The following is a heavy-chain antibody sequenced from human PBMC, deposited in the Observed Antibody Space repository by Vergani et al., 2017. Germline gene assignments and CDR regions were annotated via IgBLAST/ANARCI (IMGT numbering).Heavy chain of an antibody. J-gene: IGHJ4*02. CDR3: ARMAWSGYHFDD. V-gene: IGHV3-21*01. CDR2: ISSSSSYI. D-gene: IGHD3-3*01. CDR1: GFTFSSYS. Sequence: EVQLVESGGGLVKPGGSLRLSCAASGFTFSSYSMNWVRQAPGKGLEWASSISSSSSYIYYADSVKGRFTISRDNAKNSLYLQMNSLRAEDTAVYYCARMAWSGYHFDDWGQGTLVTVSS.